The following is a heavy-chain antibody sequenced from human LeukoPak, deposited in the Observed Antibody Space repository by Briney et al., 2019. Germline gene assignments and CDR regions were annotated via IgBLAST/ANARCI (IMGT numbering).Heavy chain of an antibody. J-gene: IGHJ4*02. V-gene: IGHV1-24*01. Sequence: GASVKVSCKVSGYTLTELSMHWVRQAPGKGLEWMGGFDPEDGETIYAQKFQGRVTMTEDTSTDTAYMELSSLRSEDTAVYYCATGINCSSTSCLPYYWGQGTLVTVSS. CDR1: GYTLTELS. D-gene: IGHD2-2*01. CDR3: ATGINCSSTSCLPYY. CDR2: FDPEDGET.